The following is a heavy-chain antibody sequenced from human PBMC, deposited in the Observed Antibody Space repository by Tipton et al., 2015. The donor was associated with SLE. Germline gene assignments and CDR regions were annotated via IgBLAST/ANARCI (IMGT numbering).Heavy chain of an antibody. CDR3: AKGSIYYFDF. D-gene: IGHD3-9*01. CDR1: GFRFSSYA. CDR2: IYTGGTT. Sequence: SLRLSCAGSGFRFSSYAMNWVRQAPGKGLEWVSVIYTGGTTDYAASVEGRFTISRDNSKNTVYLQMNSLRAEDTAVYYCAKGSIYYFDFWGQGTLVTVSS. J-gene: IGHJ4*02. V-gene: IGHV3-23*03.